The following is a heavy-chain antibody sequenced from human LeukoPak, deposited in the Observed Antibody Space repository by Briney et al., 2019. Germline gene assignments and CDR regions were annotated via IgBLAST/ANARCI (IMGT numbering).Heavy chain of an antibody. V-gene: IGHV1-2*02. J-gene: IGHJ4*02. CDR2: INPNSGGT. D-gene: IGHD3/OR15-3a*01. CDR3: AGDTRDWTY. Sequence: ASVKVSCKASGYTFTGYYMHWVRQAPGQGLEWMGWINPNSGGTNYAQKFQGRVTITADKSTSTAYMELSSLRSEDTAVYYCAGDTRDWTYWGQGTLVTVSS. CDR1: GYTFTGYY.